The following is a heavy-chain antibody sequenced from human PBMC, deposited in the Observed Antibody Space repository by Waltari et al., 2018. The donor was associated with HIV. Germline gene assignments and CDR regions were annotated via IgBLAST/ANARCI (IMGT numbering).Heavy chain of an antibody. V-gene: IGHV3-21*02. Sequence: EVQLVESGGGPVKSGESLRLSCVTSGLICNSLRMQWVRPAPGKGPEWVSSISSSGNFKHYADSVKGRFTISRDNAENSLYLQMNGLRAEDTAIYYCARDSRGSTWSLNWFDPWGQGTLVTVSS. CDR2: ISSSGNFK. J-gene: IGHJ5*02. D-gene: IGHD6-6*01. CDR1: GLICNSLR. CDR3: ARDSRGSTWSLNWFDP.